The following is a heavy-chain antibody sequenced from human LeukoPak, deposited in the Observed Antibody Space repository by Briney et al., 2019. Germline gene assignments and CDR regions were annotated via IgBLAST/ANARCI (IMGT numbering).Heavy chain of an antibody. CDR1: GFTFDDYA. V-gene: IGHV3-9*01. CDR3: AKDGEGVTMVRGVNSYYGMDV. CDR2: ISWNSGSI. Sequence: QTGRSLRLSCAASGFTFDDYAMHWVRQAPGKGLEWVSGISWNSGSIGYADSVKGRFTISRDNAKNSLYLQMNSLRAEDTALYYCAKDGEGVTMVRGVNSYYGMDVWGQGTTVTVSS. D-gene: IGHD3-10*01. J-gene: IGHJ6*02.